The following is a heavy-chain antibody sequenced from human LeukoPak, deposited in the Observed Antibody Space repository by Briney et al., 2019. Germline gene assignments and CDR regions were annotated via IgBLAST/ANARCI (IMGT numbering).Heavy chain of an antibody. D-gene: IGHD3-22*01. CDR3: ARLRADVNYYDSSGYTVGAFDI. J-gene: IGHJ3*02. V-gene: IGHV1-69*13. CDR1: GGTFSSYA. Sequence: GASVKVSCKASGGTFSSYAISWVRQAPGQGLEWMGGIIPIFGTANYALKFQGRVTITADESTSTAYMELSSLRSEDTAVYYCARLRADVNYYDSSGYTVGAFDIWGQGTMVTVSS. CDR2: IIPIFGTA.